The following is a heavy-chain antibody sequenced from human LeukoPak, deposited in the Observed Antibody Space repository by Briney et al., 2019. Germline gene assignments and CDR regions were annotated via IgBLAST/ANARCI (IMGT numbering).Heavy chain of an antibody. V-gene: IGHV4-30-4*08. Sequence: PSQTLSLTCTVSGGSISSGDHYWSWIRQPPGKGLEYIGYIYYSGSTYYNPSLKSRVTISVDTSRNQFSLKLSSVTAADTAVYYCARYCGGDCYSYYFDYWGQGTLVTVSS. CDR1: GGSISSGDHY. D-gene: IGHD2-21*02. J-gene: IGHJ4*02. CDR2: IYYSGST. CDR3: ARYCGGDCYSYYFDY.